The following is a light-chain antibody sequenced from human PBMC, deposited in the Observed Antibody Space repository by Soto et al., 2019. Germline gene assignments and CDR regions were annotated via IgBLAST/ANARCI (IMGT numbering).Light chain of an antibody. V-gene: IGLV1-40*01. CDR2: GNS. CDR1: SSNIGAGYD. CDR3: QSYDSSLSLVV. J-gene: IGLJ2*01. Sequence: QSVLTQPPSVSGAPGQRVTISCTGSSSNIGAGYDVHWYQQLPGTAHKLLIYGNSNRPSGVPDRFSGSKSGTSASLAITGLQAEDEADYYCQSYDSSLSLVVFGGGTKLTVL.